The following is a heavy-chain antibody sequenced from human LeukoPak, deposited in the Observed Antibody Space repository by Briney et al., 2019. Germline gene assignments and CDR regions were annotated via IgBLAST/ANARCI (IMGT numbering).Heavy chain of an antibody. CDR1: GFTFSSYW. D-gene: IGHD6-19*01. V-gene: IGHV3-7*01. J-gene: IGHJ4*02. CDR2: IKQDGSEK. CDR3: AREWGGWVIDY. Sequence: GGSLRLSCAASGFTFSSYWMSWVRQAPGKGLEWVANIKQDGSEKYYVDSVKGRFTISRDNAKNSLYLQMNSLRAEDTAAYYCAREWGGWVIDYWGQGTLVTVSS.